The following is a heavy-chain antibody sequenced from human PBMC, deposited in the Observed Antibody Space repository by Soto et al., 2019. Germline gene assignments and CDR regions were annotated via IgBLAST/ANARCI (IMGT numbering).Heavy chain of an antibody. Sequence: GGALRLSCVASGFTFWDYSMHWGRQAPGEGLEGVAGISWKSATTGYADSVKGRFTVSRDNAKNSLYLRMNFLRAEDTALYYCAKDMFRYIVGTITSSDYYFGMDVWGQGTTVTVSS. CDR2: ISWKSATT. V-gene: IGHV3-9*01. CDR1: GFTFWDYS. CDR3: AKDMFRYIVGTITSSDYYFGMDV. D-gene: IGHD1-26*01. J-gene: IGHJ6*02.